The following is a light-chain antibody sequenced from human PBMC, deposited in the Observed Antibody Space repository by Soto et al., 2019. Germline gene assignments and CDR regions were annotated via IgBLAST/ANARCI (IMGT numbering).Light chain of an antibody. Sequence: EIVLTQSPVTLSLSPGERATLSCRASQSVRSYLAWYQQKPGQAPRLLIYDASNRATGIPARFSGSGSGTDFTLTISSLEPEDFAVYYCQHRSNWPQLTFGGGTTVEIK. CDR3: QHRSNWPQLT. J-gene: IGKJ4*01. V-gene: IGKV3-11*01. CDR1: QSVRSY. CDR2: DAS.